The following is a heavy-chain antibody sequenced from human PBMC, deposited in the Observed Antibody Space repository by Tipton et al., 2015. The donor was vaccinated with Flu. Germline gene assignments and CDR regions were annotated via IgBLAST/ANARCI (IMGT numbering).Heavy chain of an antibody. Sequence: RSLRLSCATSGFTFGSYGMHWVRQAPGKGLEWVAFISYDRSEIFYSGSVKGRITISRDNSKNTLYLQMNSLRPEDTAVYYCARVWQSYYFDVWGQGTRVIVSS. CDR2: ISYDRSEI. D-gene: IGHD6-13*01. CDR1: GFTFGSYG. V-gene: IGHV3-30*03. J-gene: IGHJ4*02. CDR3: ARVWQSYYFDV.